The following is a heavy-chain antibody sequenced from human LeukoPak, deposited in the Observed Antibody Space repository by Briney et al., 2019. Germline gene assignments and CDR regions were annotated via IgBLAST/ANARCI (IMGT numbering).Heavy chain of an antibody. CDR3: ARGHTSGSYYGPMDV. D-gene: IGHD1-26*01. Sequence: SVKVSCKASGYTFSDYTFTNYGISWVRQAPGQGLEWMGGIIPIFGTANYAQKFQGRVTITADESTSTAYMELSSLRSEDTAVYYCARGHTSGSYYGPMDVWGQGTTVTVSS. CDR1: GYTFSDYTFTNYG. J-gene: IGHJ6*02. V-gene: IGHV1-69*13. CDR2: IIPIFGTA.